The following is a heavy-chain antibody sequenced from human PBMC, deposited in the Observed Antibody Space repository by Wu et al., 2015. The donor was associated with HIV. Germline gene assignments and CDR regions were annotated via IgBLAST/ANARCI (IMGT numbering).Heavy chain of an antibody. J-gene: IGHJ3*02. CDR2: FIPIFGTA. Sequence: QAQLVQSGAEVKKPGSSVTVSCKASVGIFGRYTINWVRQAPGQGLEWMGGFIPIFGTAIYAQKFQGRVTITTDESTHTVYMELSSLRSEDTAVYWCARDLNYYESPMDGLKTNQFDSFDIWGQGTMVTVSS. D-gene: IGHD3-22*01. CDR3: ARDLNYYESPMDGLKTNQFDSFDI. CDR1: VGIFGRYT. V-gene: IGHV1-69*05.